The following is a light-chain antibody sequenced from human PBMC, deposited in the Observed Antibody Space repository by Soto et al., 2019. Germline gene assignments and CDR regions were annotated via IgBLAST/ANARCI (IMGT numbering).Light chain of an antibody. CDR2: EVT. Sequence: QSALAQPSSVSGSPGQSITISCTGTSTDVGGYNYVSWYQHHSGKAPKLLIYEVTNRPSGISDRFSGSKSVNTASLTISGLQAEDEADYFCCSYAGSNTFYVFGTGTKVTVL. CDR3: CSYAGSNTFYV. V-gene: IGLV2-14*01. J-gene: IGLJ1*01. CDR1: STDVGGYNY.